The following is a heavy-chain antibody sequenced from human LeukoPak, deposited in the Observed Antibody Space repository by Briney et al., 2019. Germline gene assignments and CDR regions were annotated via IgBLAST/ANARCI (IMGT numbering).Heavy chain of an antibody. V-gene: IGHV3-30-3*01. CDR3: ARQYYGSGSNDY. CDR2: ISYDGSNK. CDR1: GFTFSSYA. D-gene: IGHD3-10*01. J-gene: IGHJ4*02. Sequence: GGSLRLSCAASGFTFSSYAMHWVRQAQGKGLEWVAVISYDGSNKYYADSVKGRFTISRDNSKNTLYLQMNSLRAEDTAVYYCARQYYGSGSNDYWGQGTLVTVSS.